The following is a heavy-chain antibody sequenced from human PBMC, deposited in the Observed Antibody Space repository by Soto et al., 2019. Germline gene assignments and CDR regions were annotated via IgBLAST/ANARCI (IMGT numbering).Heavy chain of an antibody. CDR1: GFTFSRYW. D-gene: IGHD3-16*01. CDR3: TRGSFGHAFDI. J-gene: IGHJ3*02. V-gene: IGHV3-74*01. Sequence: SLRLSCAASGFTFSRYWMHWVRQAPGKGLVWVSRVNNDGSGTIYADSVKGRFTVSRDNAKNTLFLQMNSLRFDDTAMYYCTRGSFGHAFDIWGQGTMVTVSS. CDR2: VNNDGSGT.